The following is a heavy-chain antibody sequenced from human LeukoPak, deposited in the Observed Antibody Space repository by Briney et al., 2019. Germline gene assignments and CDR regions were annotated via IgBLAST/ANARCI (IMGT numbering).Heavy chain of an antibody. J-gene: IGHJ4*02. CDR1: GYTFTDYY. CDR3: ARGTYYDSSGYSGVRLFDY. Sequence: ASVKVSCKASGYTFTDYYMNWVRQAPGQGLEWMGWINPKRGGTNYAQKFQGRVTMTSDTSISTAYMELNSLRSDDTAVYYCARGTYYDSSGYSGVRLFDYWGQGTLLTVSS. D-gene: IGHD3-22*01. V-gene: IGHV1-2*02. CDR2: INPKRGGT.